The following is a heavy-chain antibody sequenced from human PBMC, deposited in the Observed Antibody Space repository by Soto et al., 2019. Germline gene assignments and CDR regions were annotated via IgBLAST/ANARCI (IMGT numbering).Heavy chain of an antibody. CDR1: GFTFSSYS. CDR3: SIDLLWPGFGPHYYYDSSGYYPLGY. Sequence: GGSLRLSGAASGFTFSSYSMHWVRQAPCKGLEWVAVISYDGSNKYYADSVKGRFTISRDNSKNTLYLQMNSLRAEDTAVYYCSIDLLWPGFGPHYYYDSSGYYPLGYWGQGTLVTVSS. V-gene: IGHV3-30-3*01. D-gene: IGHD3-22*01. CDR2: ISYDGSNK. J-gene: IGHJ4*02.